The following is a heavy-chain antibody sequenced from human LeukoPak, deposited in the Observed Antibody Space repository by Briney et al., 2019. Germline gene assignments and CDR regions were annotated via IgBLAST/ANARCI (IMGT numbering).Heavy chain of an antibody. Sequence: GSLRLSCAASGFTFSSYGMHWVRQAPGKGLEWVAFIRYDGSNKYYADSVKGRFTISRDNSKNTLYLQMNSLRAEDTAVYYCAKDRSSSWLTFFDYWGQGTLVTVSS. CDR1: GFTFSSYG. CDR2: IRYDGSNK. J-gene: IGHJ4*02. CDR3: AKDRSSSWLTFFDY. D-gene: IGHD6-13*01. V-gene: IGHV3-30*02.